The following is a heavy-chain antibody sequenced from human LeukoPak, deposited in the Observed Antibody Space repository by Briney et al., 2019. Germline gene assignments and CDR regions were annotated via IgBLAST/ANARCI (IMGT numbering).Heavy chain of an antibody. J-gene: IGHJ4*02. V-gene: IGHV4-34*01. CDR3: ARWGYDFWSGYQHQRVFDY. D-gene: IGHD3-3*01. CDR2: INHSGST. Sequence: SETLSLTFSVYGGSFSGYYWSWIRQPPGKGLEWIGEINHSGSTNYNPSLKSRVTLSVDTSKNQFSLKLSSVTAADTAVYYCARWGYDFWSGYQHQRVFDYWGQGTLVTVCS. CDR1: GGSFSGYY.